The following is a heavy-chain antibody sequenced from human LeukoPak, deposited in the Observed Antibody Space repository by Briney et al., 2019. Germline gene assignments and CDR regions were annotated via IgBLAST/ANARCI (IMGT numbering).Heavy chain of an antibody. D-gene: IGHD3-3*01. Sequence: GGSLRLSCAASGFTFSSYWMSRVRQAPGKGLEWVANIKQDGSEKYYVDSVKGRFTISRDNAKNSLYLQMNSLRAEDTAMYYCAREASVRFLEWLLPNWFDPWGQGTLVTVSS. CDR2: IKQDGSEK. J-gene: IGHJ5*02. CDR1: GFTFSSYW. CDR3: AREASVRFLEWLLPNWFDP. V-gene: IGHV3-7*01.